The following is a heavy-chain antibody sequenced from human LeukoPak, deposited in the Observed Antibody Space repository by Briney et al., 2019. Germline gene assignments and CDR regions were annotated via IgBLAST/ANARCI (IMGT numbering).Heavy chain of an antibody. Sequence: ASVKVSCKASGYTFTSYGISWVRQAPGQGLEWMGWISAYNGNTNYAQKLQGRVTMTRNTSISTAYMELSSLRSEDTAVYYCARGGRFLEWLDASFDYWGQGTLVTVSS. CDR3: ARGGRFLEWLDASFDY. D-gene: IGHD3-3*01. V-gene: IGHV1-18*01. CDR1: GYTFTSYG. CDR2: ISAYNGNT. J-gene: IGHJ4*02.